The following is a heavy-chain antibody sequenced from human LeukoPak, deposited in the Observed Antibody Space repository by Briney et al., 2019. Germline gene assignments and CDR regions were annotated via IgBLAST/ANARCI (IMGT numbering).Heavy chain of an antibody. CDR1: GFTFSSYA. CDR2: LSGSARST. Sequence: GGSLRLSCAASGFTFSSYAMSWVRQAPGKGLEWVSSLSGSARSTYYADSVKGRFTISRDNSKNTLYLKMNSLRAEDTAVYYCATDLRTPSAWGQGTLVTVSS. D-gene: IGHD1-14*01. CDR3: ATDLRTPSA. V-gene: IGHV3-23*01. J-gene: IGHJ5*02.